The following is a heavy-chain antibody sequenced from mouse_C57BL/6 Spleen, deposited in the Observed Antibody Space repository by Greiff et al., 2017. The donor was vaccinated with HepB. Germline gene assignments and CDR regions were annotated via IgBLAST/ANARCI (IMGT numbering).Heavy chain of an antibody. CDR1: GYTFTSYW. J-gene: IGHJ2*01. Sequence: VQLQQPGAELVRPGSSVKLSCKASGYTFTSYWMHWVKQRPGQGLEWIGAIYPGNSDTSYNQKFKGKAKLTAVTSASTAYMELSSLTNEDSAVYYCTRSPYYGSSPLDYWGQGTTLTVSS. D-gene: IGHD1-1*01. CDR3: TRSPYYGSSPLDY. CDR2: IYPGNSDT. V-gene: IGHV1-5*01.